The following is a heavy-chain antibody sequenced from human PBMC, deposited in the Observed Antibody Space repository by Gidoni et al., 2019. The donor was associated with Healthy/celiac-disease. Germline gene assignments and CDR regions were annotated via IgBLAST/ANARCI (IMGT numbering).Heavy chain of an antibody. CDR1: GFTFSNAW. J-gene: IGHJ4*02. D-gene: IGHD4-17*01. Sequence: EVQLVESGGGLVKPGGSLRLSCAASGFTFSNAWMSWVRQAPGKGLEWVGRIKSKTDGGTTDYAAPVKGRFTISRDDSKNTLYLQMNSLKTEDTAVYYCTTLLGDSDPVDYWGQGTLVTVSS. CDR3: TTLLGDSDPVDY. CDR2: IKSKTDGGTT. V-gene: IGHV3-15*01.